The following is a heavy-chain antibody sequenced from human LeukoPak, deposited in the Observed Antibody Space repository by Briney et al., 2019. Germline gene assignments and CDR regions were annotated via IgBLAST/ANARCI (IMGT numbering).Heavy chain of an antibody. Sequence: RPGRSLRLSCAASGFTFDNYAMHWVRQAPGKGLEWVSGITWNSGSIDYADSVKGRFTISRDNAKNSLYLQMNILRAEDTALYYCAKVADVYSVYYFDSWGPGTLVTVSS. CDR3: AKVADVYSVYYFDS. V-gene: IGHV3-9*01. J-gene: IGHJ4*02. CDR2: ITWNSGSI. CDR1: GFTFDNYA. D-gene: IGHD2-21*01.